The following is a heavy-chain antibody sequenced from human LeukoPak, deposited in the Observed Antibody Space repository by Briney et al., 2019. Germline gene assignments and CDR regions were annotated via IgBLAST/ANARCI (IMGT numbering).Heavy chain of an antibody. D-gene: IGHD3-10*01. CDR1: GFTFSSYA. CDR2: ISGSGGST. J-gene: IGHJ6*02. Sequence: GGSLRLSCAASGFTFSSYAMSWVRQAPGKGLEWVSAISGSGGSTYYADSVKGRFTISRDNSKNTLYLQMNSLRAEDTAVYYCAKGYRWFGERLPWPGYYYYYYGMDVWGQGTTVTVSS. CDR3: AKGYRWFGERLPWPGYYYYYYGMDV. V-gene: IGHV3-23*01.